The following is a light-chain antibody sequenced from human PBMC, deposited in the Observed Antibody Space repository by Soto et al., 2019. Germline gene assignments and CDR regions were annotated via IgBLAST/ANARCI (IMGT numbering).Light chain of an antibody. J-gene: IGLJ2*01. Sequence: QSVLTQPASVSGSPGRSVTISCTGTSTDVGDFNYVSWYQHLPGRAPKLIIYDVTNRPSGISYRFSASKSGRTASLTIYGLQAEDEGDYYCSSYSSSTTHVVFGGGTKLTVL. CDR1: STDVGDFNY. CDR3: SSYSSSTTHVV. CDR2: DVT. V-gene: IGLV2-14*03.